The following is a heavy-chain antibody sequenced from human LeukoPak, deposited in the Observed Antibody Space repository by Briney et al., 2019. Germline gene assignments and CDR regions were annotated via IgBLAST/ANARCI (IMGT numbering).Heavy chain of an antibody. CDR1: GFTFSSYS. J-gene: IGHJ3*02. CDR2: TSSSSSYI. Sequence: KPGGSLRLSCAASGFTFSSYSMNWVRQAPGKGLEWVSSTSSSSSYIYYADSVKGRFTISRDNAKNSLYLQMNSLRAEDTAVYYCARDQQLVQDKDAFDIWGQGTMVTVSS. V-gene: IGHV3-21*01. CDR3: ARDQQLVQDKDAFDI. D-gene: IGHD6-13*01.